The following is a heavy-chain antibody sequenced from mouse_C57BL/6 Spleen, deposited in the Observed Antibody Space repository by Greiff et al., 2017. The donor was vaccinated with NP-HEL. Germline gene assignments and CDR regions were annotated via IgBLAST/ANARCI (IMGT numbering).Heavy chain of an antibody. CDR3: ARPGYYGSSSWFAY. D-gene: IGHD1-1*01. CDR2: ISSGSSTI. CDR1: GFTFSDYG. Sequence: EVKLMESGGGLVKPGGSLKLSCAASGFTFSDYGMHWVRQAPEKGLEWVAYISSGSSTIYYADTVKGRFTISRDNAKNTLFLQMTSLRSGDTAMYYCARPGYYGSSSWFAYWGQGTLVTVSA. V-gene: IGHV5-17*01. J-gene: IGHJ3*01.